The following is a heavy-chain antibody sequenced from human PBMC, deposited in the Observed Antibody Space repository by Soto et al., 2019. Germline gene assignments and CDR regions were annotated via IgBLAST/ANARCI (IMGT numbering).Heavy chain of an antibody. V-gene: IGHV1-18*01. CDR1: GYRFETYA. D-gene: IGHD3-3*01. CDR2: IRAYNIDT. Sequence: ASVKVSCKSSGYRFETYAMSWVRQAPGQGLEWMGWIRAYNIDTYYAQKFQDRVTMTTDTSTGTAYLELRSLRSDDTAVYYCARGHGAIIGAMDVWGQGTTVTVSS. CDR3: ARGHGAIIGAMDV. J-gene: IGHJ6*02.